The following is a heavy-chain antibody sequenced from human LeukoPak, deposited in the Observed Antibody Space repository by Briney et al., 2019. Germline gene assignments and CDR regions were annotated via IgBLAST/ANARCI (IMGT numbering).Heavy chain of an antibody. CDR2: IYYSGST. CDR3: ARGHTRFITMIGWAFDI. Sequence: SETLSLTCTVSGGSISSYYWSWIRQPPGKGLEWSGYIYYSGSTNYNPSLKSRVTISVDTSKNQFSLKLSSVTAADTAVYYCARGHTRFITMIGWAFDIWGQGTMVTVSS. CDR1: GGSISSYY. V-gene: IGHV4-59*08. J-gene: IGHJ3*02. D-gene: IGHD3-22*01.